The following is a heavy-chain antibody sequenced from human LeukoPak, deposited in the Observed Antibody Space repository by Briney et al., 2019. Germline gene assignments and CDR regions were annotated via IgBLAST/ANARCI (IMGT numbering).Heavy chain of an antibody. V-gene: IGHV3-30*01. CDR3: ARDAYFDY. CDR2: ISYDGSNK. Sequence: GGSLRLSCAASGFTLSSYAMHWVRQAPGKGLEWVAVISYDGSNKYYADSVKGRFTISRDNSKNTLYLQMNSLRAEDTAVYYCARDAYFDYWGQGTLVTVSS. CDR1: GFTLSSYA. J-gene: IGHJ4*02.